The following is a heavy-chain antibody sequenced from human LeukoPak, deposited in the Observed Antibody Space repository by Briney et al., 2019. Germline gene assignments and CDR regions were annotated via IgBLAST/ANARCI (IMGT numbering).Heavy chain of an antibody. CDR2: IYNSGTT. CDR1: GDSISSGDYS. CDR3: ARNGDDSSDYYYFDY. Sequence: PSQTLSLTCAVSGDSISSGDYSWSWIRQPPWKGLEWIGYIYNSGTTNYNPSLKSRVTISVDTSKNQFSLKLSSVTAADTAIYYCARNGDDSSDYYYFDYWGQGTLVTVSS. J-gene: IGHJ4*02. D-gene: IGHD3-22*01. V-gene: IGHV4-30-4*07.